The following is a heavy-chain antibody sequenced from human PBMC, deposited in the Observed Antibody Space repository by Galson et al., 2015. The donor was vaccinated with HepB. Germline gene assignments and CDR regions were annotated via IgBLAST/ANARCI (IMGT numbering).Heavy chain of an antibody. CDR1: GFTFSSYG. V-gene: IGHV3-30*18. CDR3: AKFTSSAALPETYYYYGMDV. Sequence: SLRLSCAASGFTFSSYGMHWVRQAPGKGLEWVAVISYDGSNKYYSDSVKGRFTISRDNSKNTLYLQTNSLRAEDTAVYYCAKFTSSAALPETYYYYGMDVWGQGTTVTVSS. J-gene: IGHJ6*02. CDR2: ISYDGSNK. D-gene: IGHD2-2*02.